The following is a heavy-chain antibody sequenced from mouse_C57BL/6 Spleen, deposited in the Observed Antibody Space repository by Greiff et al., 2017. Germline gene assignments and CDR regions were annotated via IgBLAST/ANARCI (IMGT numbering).Heavy chain of an antibody. CDR3: ARGGVFDY. CDR2: IDPSDSYT. Sequence: QVQLQQPGAELVMPGASVKLSCKASGYTFTSYWMHWVKQRPGQGLEWIGEIDPSDSYTNYNQKFKGKSTLTVDKSSSTAYMQLSSLTSEDSAVYYCARGGVFDYWGQGTTLTVSS. CDR1: GYTFTSYW. V-gene: IGHV1-69*01. J-gene: IGHJ2*01.